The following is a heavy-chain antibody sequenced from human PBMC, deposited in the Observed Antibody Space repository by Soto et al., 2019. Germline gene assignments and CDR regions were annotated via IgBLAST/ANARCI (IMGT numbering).Heavy chain of an antibody. CDR2: IWYDGSNK. Sequence: QVQLVESGGGVVQPGRSLRLSCAASGFTFSSYGMHWVRQAPGKGLEWVAVIWYDGSNKYYADSVKGRFTISRDNSKNTLYQQMNSLRAEDTAVYYCARDRDYGDYVTHLDYWGQGNLVTVSS. J-gene: IGHJ4*02. D-gene: IGHD4-17*01. CDR1: GFTFSSYG. V-gene: IGHV3-33*01. CDR3: ARDRDYGDYVTHLDY.